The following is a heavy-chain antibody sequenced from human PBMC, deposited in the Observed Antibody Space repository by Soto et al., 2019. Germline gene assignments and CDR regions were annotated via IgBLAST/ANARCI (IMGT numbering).Heavy chain of an antibody. V-gene: IGHV1-69*01. CDR1: GGTFSSYA. Sequence: QVQLVQSGAEVKKPGSSVKVSCKASGGTFSSYAISWVRQAPGQGLEWMGGIIPIFGTANYAQKFQGRVTITAEESTSTAYMELSSLRSEDTAVYYCARVNKYYYGSGSYYPPYGMDVWGQGTTVTVSS. CDR2: IIPIFGTA. D-gene: IGHD3-10*01. CDR3: ARVNKYYYGSGSYYPPYGMDV. J-gene: IGHJ6*02.